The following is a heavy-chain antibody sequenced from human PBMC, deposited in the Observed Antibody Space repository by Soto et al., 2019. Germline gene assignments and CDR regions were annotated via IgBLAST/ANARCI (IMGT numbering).Heavy chain of an antibody. V-gene: IGHV3-13*05. CDR3: ARGRIEYSTSPKGWWYLPPPPFVDY. D-gene: IGHD6-6*01. CDR1: GFTFSSYD. CDR2: IGTAGDP. J-gene: IGHJ4*02. Sequence: GGSLRLSCAASGFTFSSYDMHWVRQATGKGLEWVSAIGTAGDPYYPGSVKGRFTISRENAKNSLYLQMNSLRAGDTAVYYCARGRIEYSTSPKGWWYLPPPPFVDYWGQGTLVTVSS.